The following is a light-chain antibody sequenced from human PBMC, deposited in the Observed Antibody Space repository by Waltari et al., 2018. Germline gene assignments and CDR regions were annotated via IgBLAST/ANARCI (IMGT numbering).Light chain of an antibody. CDR2: GAS. V-gene: IGKV1-27*01. Sequence: DIQMTQSPSSLSASVGDRVTITCRASHGISNLLAWYQQKPGKVPKLLIYGASILQSGVPSRFSGSRSGTDFTLTISSLQPEDVATYYCQRYQSAPYTFGQGTKLEIK. CDR1: HGISNL. CDR3: QRYQSAPYT. J-gene: IGKJ2*01.